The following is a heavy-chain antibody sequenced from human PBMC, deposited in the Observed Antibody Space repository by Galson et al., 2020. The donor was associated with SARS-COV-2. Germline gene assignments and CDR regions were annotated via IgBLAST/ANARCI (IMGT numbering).Heavy chain of an antibody. CDR3: LAYSRTRRNY. CDR1: GFTFSDYA. J-gene: IGHJ4*02. CDR2: MSSDGGTS. V-gene: IGHV3-64D*09. D-gene: IGHD6-13*01. Sequence: GESLKISCSASGFTFSDYAMHWVRQAPGKGLEYVSAMSSDGGTSFYADSLNGRSAMSRDNSKNTFYLQMTGLRIEDTALTYCLAYSRTRRNYWGQGTLVTVSS.